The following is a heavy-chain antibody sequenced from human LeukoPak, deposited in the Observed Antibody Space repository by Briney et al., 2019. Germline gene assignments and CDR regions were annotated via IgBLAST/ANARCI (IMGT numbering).Heavy chain of an antibody. CDR1: GFTFSSYA. Sequence: GGSLRLSCAASGFTFSSYAMSWVRQAPGKGLEWVSAISGSGGSTNYANSVKGRFTISRDNSKNTLYLQMASLRGEDTAVYYCARAPREGFSGSYHDYWGQGTLVTVSS. CDR3: ARAPREGFSGSYHDY. D-gene: IGHD1-26*01. V-gene: IGHV3-23*01. J-gene: IGHJ4*02. CDR2: ISGSGGST.